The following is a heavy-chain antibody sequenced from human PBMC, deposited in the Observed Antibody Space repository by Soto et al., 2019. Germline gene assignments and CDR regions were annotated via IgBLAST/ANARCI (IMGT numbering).Heavy chain of an antibody. CDR2: IIPIFGTA. CDR1: GGTFSGYA. D-gene: IGHD5-12*01. V-gene: IGHV1-69*06. CDR3: ARVRLVATRAFYF. Sequence: SVKVSCKASGGTFSGYAVSWVRQAPGQGLEWMGGIIPIFGTANYAQKFQGRVTITADKSTSTAYMELSSLRSEDTAVYYCARVRLVATRAFYFWGQGTMVPVSS. J-gene: IGHJ3*01.